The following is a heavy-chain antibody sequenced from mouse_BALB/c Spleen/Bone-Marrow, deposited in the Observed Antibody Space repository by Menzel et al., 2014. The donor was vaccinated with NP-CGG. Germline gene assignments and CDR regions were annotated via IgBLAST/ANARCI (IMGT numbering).Heavy chain of an antibody. CDR1: GFTFSSYG. D-gene: IGHD2-10*02. J-gene: IGHJ3*01. V-gene: IGHV5-6*02. CDR2: ISSGGSYT. CDR3: AGQGPYGNYGGFAY. Sequence: EVKVEESGGDLVKPGGSLKLSCAASGFTFSSYGMSWVRQTPDKRLEWVATISSGGSYTYYPDSVKGRFTISRDNAKNTLYLQMSCLQSEDQAMYYCAGQGPYGNYGGFAYWGQGTLVTVSA.